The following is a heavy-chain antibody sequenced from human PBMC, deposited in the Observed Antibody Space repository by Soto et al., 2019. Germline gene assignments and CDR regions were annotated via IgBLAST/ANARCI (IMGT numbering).Heavy chain of an antibody. V-gene: IGHV4-34*01. CDR1: GGSFGGYY. D-gene: IGHD2-2*01. CDR3: ARGGGYCSSTSCYAGNYYYYYGMDV. CDR2: INHSGST. Sequence: SETLSLTCAVYGGSFGGYYWSWIRQPPGKGLEWIGEINHSGSTNYNPSLKSRVTISVDTSKNQFSLKLSSVTAADTAVYYCARGGGYCSSTSCYAGNYYYYYGMDVWGQGTTVTVSS. J-gene: IGHJ6*02.